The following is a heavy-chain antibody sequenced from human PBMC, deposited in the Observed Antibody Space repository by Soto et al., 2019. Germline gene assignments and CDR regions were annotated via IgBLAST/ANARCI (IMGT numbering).Heavy chain of an antibody. V-gene: IGHV1-18*01. CDR3: ASSPASYYYYYMDV. CDR2: ISAYNGNT. Sequence: ASVKVSCKASGYTFTSYGISWVRQAPGQGLEWMGWISAYNGNTNYAQKLQGRVTMTTDTSTSTAYMELRSLRSDDTAVYYCASSPASYYYYYMDVWGKGTTVTVSS. CDR1: GYTFTSYG. J-gene: IGHJ6*03.